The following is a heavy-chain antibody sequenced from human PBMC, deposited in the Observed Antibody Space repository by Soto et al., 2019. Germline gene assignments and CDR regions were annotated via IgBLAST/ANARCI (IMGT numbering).Heavy chain of an antibody. Sequence: QVQLQESGPGLVKPSQTLSLTCTVSGGSISSGGYYWSWIRQHPGKGLEWIGYIYYSGSTYYNPSLKSRVTIAVDTSKNQFALKLSSVTAADTAVYYGARGGGGYYGSGTNLDYWGQGTLVTVSS. CDR3: ARGGGGYYGSGTNLDY. V-gene: IGHV4-31*03. J-gene: IGHJ4*02. CDR2: IYYSGST. D-gene: IGHD3-10*01. CDR1: GGSISSGGYY.